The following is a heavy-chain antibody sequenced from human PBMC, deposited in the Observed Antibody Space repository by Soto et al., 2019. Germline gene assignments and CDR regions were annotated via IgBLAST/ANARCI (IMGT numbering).Heavy chain of an antibody. CDR3: ARGVGSGSYYNQYNWFDP. V-gene: IGHV1-18*01. Sequence: ASVKVSCKASGYTFTSYGISWVRQAPGQGLEWMGWISAYNGNANYAQKFQGRVTITADESTSTAYMELSSLRSEDTAVYYCARGVGSGSYYNQYNWFDPWGQG. J-gene: IGHJ5*02. CDR1: GYTFTSYG. D-gene: IGHD3-10*01. CDR2: ISAYNGNA.